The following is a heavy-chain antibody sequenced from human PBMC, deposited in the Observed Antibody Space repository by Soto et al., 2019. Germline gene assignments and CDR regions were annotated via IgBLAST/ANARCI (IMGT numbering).Heavy chain of an antibody. CDR2: IYYSGST. V-gene: IGHV4-31*03. CDR3: ARDGLQSGYGMDV. CDR1: GGSISSGGYY. J-gene: IGHJ6*02. D-gene: IGHD2-15*01. Sequence: QVQLQESGPGLVKPSQTLSLTCTLSGGSISSGGYYWSWIRQHPVKGLEWIGNIYYSGSTHYNPSLMSRVTRSVDTSKNQFSLKLSSVTAADTAVYYCARDGLQSGYGMDVWGQGTTVTVSS.